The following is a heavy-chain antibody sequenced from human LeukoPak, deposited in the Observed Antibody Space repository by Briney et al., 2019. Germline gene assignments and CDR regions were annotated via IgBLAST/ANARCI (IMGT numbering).Heavy chain of an antibody. CDR2: IRYDGSNK. D-gene: IGHD3-3*01. Sequence: PGGSLRLSCAASGFTFSSYGMHWVRQAPGKGLEWVAFIRYDGSNKYYVDSVKGRFPISRDNSKNTLYLQMNSLRAEDTAVYYCAKVYYFGVELDAFDIWGQGTMVTVSS. J-gene: IGHJ3*02. CDR3: AKVYYFGVELDAFDI. V-gene: IGHV3-30*02. CDR1: GFTFSSYG.